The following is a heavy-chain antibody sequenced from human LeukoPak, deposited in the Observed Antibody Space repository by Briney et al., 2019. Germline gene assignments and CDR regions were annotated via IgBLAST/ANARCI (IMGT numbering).Heavy chain of an antibody. CDR3: ARDTAAGGSNWFDP. J-gene: IGHJ5*02. CDR2: IIPIFGIA. D-gene: IGHD6-13*01. Sequence: SVKVSCKASGGTFSSYAISWVRQAPGQGLEWMGRIIPIFGIANYAQKFQGRVTITADKSASTAYMELSSLRSEDTAVYYCARDTAAGGSNWFDPWGQGTLVTVSS. CDR1: GGTFSSYA. V-gene: IGHV1-69*04.